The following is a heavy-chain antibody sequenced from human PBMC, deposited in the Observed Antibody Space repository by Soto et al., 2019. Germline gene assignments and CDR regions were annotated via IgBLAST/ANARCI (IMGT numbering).Heavy chain of an antibody. J-gene: IGHJ6*02. D-gene: IGHD6-6*01. V-gene: IGHV5-51*01. Sequence: GESLKISCKGSGYSFTSYWIGWVRQMPGKGLEWMGIIYPGDSDTRYSPSFQGQVTISADKSISTAYLQWSSLKASDTAMYYCARSIAARPYYYYGMDVWGQGTTVTVSS. CDR1: GYSFTSYW. CDR2: IYPGDSDT. CDR3: ARSIAARPYYYYGMDV.